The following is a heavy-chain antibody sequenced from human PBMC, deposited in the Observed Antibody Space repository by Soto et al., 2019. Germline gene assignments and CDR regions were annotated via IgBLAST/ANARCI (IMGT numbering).Heavy chain of an antibody. Sequence: PGESLKISCKTSGYSFTSYWIGWVRQMPGKVMEWMGNIYPYDSDTRYSPSFQGQVTISADTSITTAYLQWGGLRASDTAMYFCARHLVGSTRGNFDYWGQGTLVTVSS. CDR1: GYSFTSYW. J-gene: IGHJ4*01. D-gene: IGHD2-2*01. CDR3: ARHLVGSTRGNFDY. CDR2: IYPYDSDT. V-gene: IGHV5-51*01.